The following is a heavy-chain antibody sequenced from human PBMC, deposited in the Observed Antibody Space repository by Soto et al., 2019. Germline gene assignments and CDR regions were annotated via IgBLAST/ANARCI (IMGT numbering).Heavy chain of an antibody. CDR2: IYSGGST. Sequence: EVQLVESGGGLVQPGGSLRLSCAASGFTVSSNYMSWVRQAPGKGLEWVSVIYSGGSTYYADSVKGRFTISRHNSKNTLYLQMNSLRAEDTAVYYCAREGGSSGWHGGLVYWGQGTLDTVSS. J-gene: IGHJ4*02. D-gene: IGHD6-19*01. CDR1: GFTVSSNY. V-gene: IGHV3-53*04. CDR3: AREGGSSGWHGGLVY.